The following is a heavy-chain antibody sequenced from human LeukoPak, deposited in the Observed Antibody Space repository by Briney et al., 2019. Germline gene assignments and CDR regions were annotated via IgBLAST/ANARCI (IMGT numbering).Heavy chain of an antibody. Sequence: GASVKVSCKASGYTFTGYYMRWVRQAPGQGLEWRGRINPNSGGTNYAQKFQGRVTMTRDTSISTAYMELSRLRSDDTAVYYCARVLRITMVRGADTFDYWGQGTLVTVSS. J-gene: IGHJ4*02. D-gene: IGHD3-10*01. CDR3: ARVLRITMVRGADTFDY. CDR1: GYTFTGYY. V-gene: IGHV1-2*06. CDR2: INPNSGGT.